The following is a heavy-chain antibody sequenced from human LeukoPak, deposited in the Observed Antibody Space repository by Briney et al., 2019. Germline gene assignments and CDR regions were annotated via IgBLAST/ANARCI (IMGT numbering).Heavy chain of an antibody. D-gene: IGHD5-18*01. CDR3: ARDGHSYGQTIFDY. CDR1: GFTFSSYS. Sequence: PGGSLRLSCAASGFTFSSYSMNWVRQAPGKGLEWVSYISSSSSTIYYADSVKGRFTISRDNAKNPLYLQMNSLRDEDTAVYYCARDGHSYGQTIFDYWGQGTLVTVSS. CDR2: ISSSSSTI. V-gene: IGHV3-48*02. J-gene: IGHJ4*02.